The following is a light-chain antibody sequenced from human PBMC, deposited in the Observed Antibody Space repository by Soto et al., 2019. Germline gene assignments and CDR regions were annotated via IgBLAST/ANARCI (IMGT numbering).Light chain of an antibody. Sequence: DVVMTQTPLSLSVAPGQPASISCKSSQSLLHITGETFLFWYLQKPGQSPQLLIYEVSTRVSGVPDRFSGSGSGTDFTLEISRVETDDVGIYYCMQSKQLPHTFGQGTRLGIE. J-gene: IGKJ5*01. CDR2: EVS. V-gene: IGKV2D-29*02. CDR3: MQSKQLPHT. CDR1: QSLLHITGETF.